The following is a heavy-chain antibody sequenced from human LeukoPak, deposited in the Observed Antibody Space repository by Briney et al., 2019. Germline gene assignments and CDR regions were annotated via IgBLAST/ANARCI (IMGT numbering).Heavy chain of an antibody. CDR3: ARVRQSSGWYPETFDY. V-gene: IGHV3-21*01. D-gene: IGHD6-19*01. CDR2: ISSSSSYI. Sequence: PGGSLRLSCVVSGFTVSNNYMNWVRQAPGKGPEWVSSISSSSSYIYYADSVKGRFTISRDNAKNSLYLQMNSLRAEDTAVYYCARVRQSSGWYPETFDYWGQGTLVTVSS. J-gene: IGHJ4*02. CDR1: GFTVSNNY.